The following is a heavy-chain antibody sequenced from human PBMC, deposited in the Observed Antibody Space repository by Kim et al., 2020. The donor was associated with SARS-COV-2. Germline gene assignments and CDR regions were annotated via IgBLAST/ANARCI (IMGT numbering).Heavy chain of an antibody. CDR3: ARVLRVRGVIITTPYYFDY. Sequence: SETLSLTCTVSGGSISSGGYYWSWIRQHPGKGLEWIGYIYYSGSTYYNPSLKSRVTISVDTSKNQFSLKLSSVTAADTAVYYCARVLRVRGVIITTPYYFDYWGQGTLVTVSS. J-gene: IGHJ4*02. CDR1: GGSISSGGYY. D-gene: IGHD3-10*01. V-gene: IGHV4-31*03. CDR2: IYYSGST.